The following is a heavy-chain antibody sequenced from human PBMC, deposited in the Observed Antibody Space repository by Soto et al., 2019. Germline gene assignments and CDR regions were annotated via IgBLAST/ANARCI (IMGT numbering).Heavy chain of an antibody. V-gene: IGHV1-24*01. CDR3: ATAPAGYGDRIYAFDI. Sequence: QVQLVQSGAEVKKPGASVKVSCKVSGYTLTELSMHWVRQAPGKGLEWMGGFDPEDGETIYAQKFQGRVTMTEDTSTDTAYMELSSLRSEDTAVYYYATAPAGYGDRIYAFDIWGQGTMVTVSS. J-gene: IGHJ3*02. CDR2: FDPEDGET. D-gene: IGHD4-17*01. CDR1: GYTLTELS.